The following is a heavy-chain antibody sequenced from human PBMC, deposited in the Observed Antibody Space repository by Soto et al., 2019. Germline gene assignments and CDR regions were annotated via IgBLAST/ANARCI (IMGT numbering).Heavy chain of an antibody. V-gene: IGHV1-8*01. D-gene: IGHD3-16*01. CDR3: VTYEGGAGFTS. J-gene: IGHJ5*01. CDR1: GYSFNPYD. CDR2: QILNTGYT. Sequence: GASVKVSCKASGYSFNPYDFTWVRQAPGQWLEWMGFQILNTGYTGNAERFQGRVTMTGDTSTSTAYMELGGLRPEDAAVYYRVTYEGGAGFTSWG.